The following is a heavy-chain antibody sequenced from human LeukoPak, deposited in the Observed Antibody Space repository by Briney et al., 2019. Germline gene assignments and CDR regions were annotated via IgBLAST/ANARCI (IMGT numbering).Heavy chain of an antibody. Sequence: PGRSLRLSCAASGFTFSSYGMHWVRQAPGKGLEWVAVISYDGSNKYYADSVKGRFTISRDNSKNTLYLQMNSLRAEDTAVYYCAKESLYSSSWYIMYFDYWGQGTLVTVSS. D-gene: IGHD6-13*01. J-gene: IGHJ4*02. CDR1: GFTFSSYG. CDR3: AKESLYSSSWYIMYFDY. V-gene: IGHV3-30*18. CDR2: ISYDGSNK.